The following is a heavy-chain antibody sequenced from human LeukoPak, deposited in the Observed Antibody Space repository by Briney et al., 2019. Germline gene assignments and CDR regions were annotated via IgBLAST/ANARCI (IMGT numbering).Heavy chain of an antibody. CDR1: GFTFSSYW. CDR2: ISSNAVVR. V-gene: IGHV3-23*01. CDR3: AKRGTTAQRWIDY. Sequence: GGSLRLSCAASGFTFSSYWMSWVRQAPGKALEWVSVISSNAVVRYYADSVQGRFTISRDNSKNTLFLQMSSLRVEDTAVYYCAKRGTTAQRWIDYWGQGTLVTVSS. D-gene: IGHD4-11*01. J-gene: IGHJ4*02.